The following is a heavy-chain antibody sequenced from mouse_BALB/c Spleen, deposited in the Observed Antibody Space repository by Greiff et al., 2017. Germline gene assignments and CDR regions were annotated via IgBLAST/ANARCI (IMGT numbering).Heavy chain of an antibody. V-gene: IGHV5-12-1*01. Sequence: EVKLMESGGGLVKPGGSLKLSCAASGFAFSSYDMSWVRQTPEKRLEWVAYISSGGGSTYYPDTVKGRFTISRDNAKNTLYLQMSSLKSEDTAMYYCARETTATSWFAYWGQGTLVTVSA. D-gene: IGHD1-2*01. J-gene: IGHJ3*01. CDR1: GFAFSSYD. CDR3: ARETTATSWFAY. CDR2: ISSGGGST.